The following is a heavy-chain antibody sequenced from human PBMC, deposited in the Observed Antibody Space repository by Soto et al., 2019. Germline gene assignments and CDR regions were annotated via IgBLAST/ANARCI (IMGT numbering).Heavy chain of an antibody. CDR1: GFTFSSYA. V-gene: IGHV3-30-3*01. J-gene: IGHJ4*02. Sequence: GGSLRLSCAAFGFTFSSYAMHWVRQAPGKGLEWVAVISYDGSNKYYADSVKGRFTISRDNSKNTLYLQMNSLRAEDTAVYYCASPEIVVVTAHWGQGTLVTVSS. CDR3: ASPEIVVVTAH. CDR2: ISYDGSNK. D-gene: IGHD2-21*02.